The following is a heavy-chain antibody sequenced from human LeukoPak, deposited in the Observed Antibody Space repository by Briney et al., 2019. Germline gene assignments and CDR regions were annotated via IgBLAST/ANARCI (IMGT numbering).Heavy chain of an antibody. D-gene: IGHD4-17*01. CDR3: AGARSAWTTVNH. CDR1: GGTFSSYA. J-gene: IGHJ5*02. Sequence: SVKVSCKASGGTFSSYAISWVRQAPGQGLEWMGGIIPIFGTANYAQKFQGRVTITADESTSTAYMELSSLRSEDTVVYYCAGARSAWTTVNHWGQGTLVTVSS. V-gene: IGHV1-69*13. CDR2: IIPIFGTA.